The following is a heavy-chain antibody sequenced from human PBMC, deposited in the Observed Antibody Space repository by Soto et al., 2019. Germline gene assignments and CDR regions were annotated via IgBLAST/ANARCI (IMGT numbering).Heavy chain of an antibody. CDR3: AREDYGDYVPPHREDYYYGMDV. J-gene: IGHJ6*02. CDR2: IWDDGSNK. V-gene: IGHV3-33*01. Sequence: QVQLVESGGGVVQPGRSLRLSCAASGFTFSSYGMHWVRQAPGKGLEWVAVIWDDGSNKYYADSVKGRFTISRDNSKNTLYMQMNSLRAEDTAVYYCAREDYGDYVPPHREDYYYGMDVWGQGTTVTVSS. D-gene: IGHD4-17*01. CDR1: GFTFSSYG.